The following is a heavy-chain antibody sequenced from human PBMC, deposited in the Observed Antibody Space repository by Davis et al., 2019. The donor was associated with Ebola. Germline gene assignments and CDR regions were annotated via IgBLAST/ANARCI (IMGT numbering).Heavy chain of an antibody. CDR1: GYTFTSYG. V-gene: IGHV1-18*01. CDR2: ISAYNGNT. D-gene: IGHD4-17*01. CDR3: ARLYGDYDSYWFDP. J-gene: IGHJ5*02. Sequence: ASVKVSCKASGYTFTSYGISWVRQAPGQGLEWMGWISAYNGNTNYAQKLQGRVTMTTDTSTSTAYMELRSLRSDDTAVYYCARLYGDYDSYWFDPWGQGTLVTVSS.